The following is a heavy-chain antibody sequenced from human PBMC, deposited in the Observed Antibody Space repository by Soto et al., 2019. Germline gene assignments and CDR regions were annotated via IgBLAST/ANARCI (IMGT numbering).Heavy chain of an antibody. Sequence: PSHTLSLTCAISGDSVSSNGAAWNLIRQSPSRGLEWLGRTYYRSKWYNDYSVSVKGRLTINPDTSKNQFSLELDSVTPEDTAIYYCARDSSGWGGRFYYGVEVRGQGTAVTVSS. D-gene: IGHD6-19*01. CDR2: TYYRSKWYN. CDR1: GDSVSSNGAA. V-gene: IGHV6-1*01. J-gene: IGHJ6*02. CDR3: ARDSSGWGGRFYYGVEV.